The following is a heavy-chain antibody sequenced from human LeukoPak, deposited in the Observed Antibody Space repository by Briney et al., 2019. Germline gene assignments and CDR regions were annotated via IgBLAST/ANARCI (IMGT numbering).Heavy chain of an antibody. V-gene: IGHV3-30*04. Sequence: GGSLRLSCVAYGFTFGSFGMHWVRQAPGKGLHWVAVIAYDGSDENYADSVKGRFTISRDNFKNTLYLQMNSLGPEDTAMYYCARDVMAVAGTLGFDCWGQGALVTVSS. CDR1: GFTFGSFG. CDR2: IAYDGSDE. J-gene: IGHJ4*02. CDR3: ARDVMAVAGTLGFDC. D-gene: IGHD6-19*01.